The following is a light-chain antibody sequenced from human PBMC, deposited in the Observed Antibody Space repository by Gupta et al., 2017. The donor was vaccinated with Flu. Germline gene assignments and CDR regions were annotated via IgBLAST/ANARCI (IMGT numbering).Light chain of an antibody. Sequence: SPGQTASITCSGDKVGDKYVYWYQQKSGQSPVLVIYQDSKRPSGIPERFSGSNSGNTATLTISGTQAMDEADYYCQAWDSGTEVFGTGTKVTVL. CDR1: KVGDKY. V-gene: IGLV3-1*01. J-gene: IGLJ1*01. CDR3: QAWDSGTEV. CDR2: QDS.